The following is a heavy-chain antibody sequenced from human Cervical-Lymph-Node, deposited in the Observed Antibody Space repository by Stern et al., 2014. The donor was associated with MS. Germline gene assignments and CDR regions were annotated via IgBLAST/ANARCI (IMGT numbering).Heavy chain of an antibody. V-gene: IGHV4-61*01. J-gene: IGHJ4*02. D-gene: IGHD2-2*01. CDR3: ARDGYSSTEYYIDI. Sequence: QVQLQESGPGLVRPSETLSLTCTVSGDSGRSRSYYWGWIRQAPGKGLEWIGFIYYGGSTSYNPSLRGRVTISMDMSKKQFSLSLSSVTAADTAVYYCARDGYSSTEYYIDIWGQGTLVTVSS. CDR1: GDSGRSRSYY. CDR2: IYYGGST.